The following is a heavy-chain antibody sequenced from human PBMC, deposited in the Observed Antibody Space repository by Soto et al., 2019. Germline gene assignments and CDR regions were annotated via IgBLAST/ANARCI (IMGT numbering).Heavy chain of an antibody. J-gene: IGHJ6*02. Sequence: GGSLRLSCSASGFTFSLSDLHWVRHAPGKGLEWVGRVRSKIHNYATSFADSVRGRFTISRNDSDNTVSLEMSGLKSEDTALYYCSRHEEGRRMVFYGMDVWGQGTTVTVSS. CDR1: GFTFSLSD. CDR2: VRSKIHNYAT. D-gene: IGHD2-8*01. CDR3: SRHEEGRRMVFYGMDV. V-gene: IGHV3-73*01.